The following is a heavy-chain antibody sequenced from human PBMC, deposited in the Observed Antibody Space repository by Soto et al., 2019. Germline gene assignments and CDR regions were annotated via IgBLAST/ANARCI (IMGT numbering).Heavy chain of an antibody. CDR3: ATHGGTSGWYPPIYYYGMNL. Sequence: QLQLQESGPGLVKPSETLSLTCTVSGDSITSSGSYWGWIRQPPGKGLEWIGSIYYNGSTYYNPSLKTPVTLSPSTSKTPLSLMLTSMSAADTAMYYFATHGGTSGWYPPIYYYGMNLWGQGTTVTVSS. CDR1: GDSITSSGSY. D-gene: IGHD6-19*01. J-gene: IGHJ6*02. CDR2: IYYNGST. V-gene: IGHV4-39*01.